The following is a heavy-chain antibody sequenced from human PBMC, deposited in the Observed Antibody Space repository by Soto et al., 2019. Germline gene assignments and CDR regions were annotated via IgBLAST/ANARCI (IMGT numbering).Heavy chain of an antibody. CDR1: GGSINKGDYS. Sequence: LSLTCTVSGGSINKGDYSWSWVRQHPGKGLEWIGYIYYSGTTYYNPSLKSRVTMSVDPSKNQFSLKLSSVTAADTAVYYCARDPPVGDTTDLYYFDYWGQGTLVTVSS. CDR2: IYYSGTT. V-gene: IGHV4-31*03. CDR3: ARDPPVGDTTDLYYFDY. D-gene: IGHD1-26*01. J-gene: IGHJ4*02.